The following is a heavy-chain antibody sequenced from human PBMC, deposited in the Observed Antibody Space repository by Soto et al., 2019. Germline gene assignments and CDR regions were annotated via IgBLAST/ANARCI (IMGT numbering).Heavy chain of an antibody. Sequence: EVQLVESGGGLVQPGGSLRLSCAASGFTLSSYSMHWVRQAPGKALEWVSYISGSGGTIYYADSVKGRFTISSDNANNSLSVQITSLRDEDTAVYFCARETGLRSSGWSYYFDFWGQGDRVTVSS. J-gene: IGHJ4*02. CDR2: ISGSGGTI. CDR3: ARETGLRSSGWSYYFDF. V-gene: IGHV3-48*02. D-gene: IGHD6-19*01. CDR1: GFTLSSYS.